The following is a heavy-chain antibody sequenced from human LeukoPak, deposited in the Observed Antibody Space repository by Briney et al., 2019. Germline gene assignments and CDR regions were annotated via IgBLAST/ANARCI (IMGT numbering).Heavy chain of an antibody. CDR3: ARRNDFWSGHYMDV. Sequence: PSETLSLTCTVSGGSISSYYWSWIRQPPGKGLEWIGYIYYSGSTNYNPSLKSRVTISVDTSKNQFSLKLSSVTAADTAVYYCARRNDFWSGHYMDVWGKGTTVTVSS. D-gene: IGHD3-3*01. V-gene: IGHV4-59*08. J-gene: IGHJ6*03. CDR1: GGSISSYY. CDR2: IYYSGST.